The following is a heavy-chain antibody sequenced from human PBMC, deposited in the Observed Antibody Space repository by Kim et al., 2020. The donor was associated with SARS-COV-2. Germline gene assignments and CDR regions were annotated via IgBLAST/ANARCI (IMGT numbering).Heavy chain of an antibody. J-gene: IGHJ4*02. CDR1: GFTFSSYG. CDR2: ISYDGSNK. CDR3: AALPSSGWYGC. D-gene: IGHD6-19*01. V-gene: IGHV3-33*05. Sequence: GGSLRLSCAASGFTFSSYGMHWVRQAPGKGLEWVAVISYDGSNKYYADSVKGRFTISRDNSKNTLYLQMNSLRAEDTAVYYCAALPSSGWYGCWGQGTLVTVSS.